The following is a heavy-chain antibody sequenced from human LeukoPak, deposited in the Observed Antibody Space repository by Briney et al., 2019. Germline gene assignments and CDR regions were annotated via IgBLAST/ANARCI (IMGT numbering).Heavy chain of an antibody. CDR1: GYTFTSYW. J-gene: IGHJ4*02. CDR2: IFPDDSDT. D-gene: IGHD5-18*01. Sequence: PGESLKISCSASGYTFTSYWIGWVRQMPGKGLEWMGIIFPDDSDTRYSPSLQGQVTISADKSISTTYLQRSSLKASDTAMYYCARQGRGYSSGYDYWGQGSLVSVSS. CDR3: ARQGRGYSSGYDY. V-gene: IGHV5-51*01.